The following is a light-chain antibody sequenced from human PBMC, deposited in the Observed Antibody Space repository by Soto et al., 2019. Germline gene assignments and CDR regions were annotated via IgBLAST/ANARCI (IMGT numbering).Light chain of an antibody. Sequence: EIVLTQSLATLSLCPGERATLPCRASQSVSSYLAWYQQKPGQAPRLLIYDASNRATGIPARFSGSGSGTDFTLTISSLEPEDFAVYYCQQRSNWPRITFGPGTKVDI. CDR1: QSVSSY. CDR3: QQRSNWPRIT. J-gene: IGKJ3*01. V-gene: IGKV3-11*01. CDR2: DAS.